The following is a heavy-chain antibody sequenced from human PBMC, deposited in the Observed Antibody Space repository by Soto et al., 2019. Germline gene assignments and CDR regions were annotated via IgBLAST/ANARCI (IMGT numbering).Heavy chain of an antibody. CDR2: INPSGGST. J-gene: IGHJ1*01. V-gene: IGHV1-46*03. Sequence: GASVKVSCKASGYTFTSYYMHWVRQAPGQGLEWMGIINPSGGSTSYAQKFQGRVTMTRDTSTSTVYMELSSLRSEDTAVYYCARGGVAGTIGGGRNKYFQHWGQGTLVTVSS. D-gene: IGHD6-19*01. CDR3: ARGGVAGTIGGGRNKYFQH. CDR1: GYTFTSYY.